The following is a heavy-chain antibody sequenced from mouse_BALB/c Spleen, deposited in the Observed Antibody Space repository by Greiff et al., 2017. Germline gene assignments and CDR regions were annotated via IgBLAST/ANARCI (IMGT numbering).Heavy chain of an antibody. CDR3: ASNWDGYFDV. J-gene: IGHJ1*01. D-gene: IGHD4-1*01. CDR2: IYPGDGDT. CDR1: GYTFTSYW. V-gene: IGHV1-87*01. Sequence: VQLQQSGAELARPGASVKLSCKASGYTFTSYWMQWVKQRPGQGLEWIGAIYPGDGDTRYTQKFKGKATLTADKSSSTAYMQLSSLASEDSAVYYCASNWDGYFDVWGAGTTVTVSS.